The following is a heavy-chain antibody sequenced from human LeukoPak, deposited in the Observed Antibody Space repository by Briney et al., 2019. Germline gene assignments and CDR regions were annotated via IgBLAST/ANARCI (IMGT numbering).Heavy chain of an antibody. CDR2: IYTTGST. CDR3: ARHAGPYNWNYGFFDY. CDR1: GGSISSYY. D-gene: IGHD1-7*01. J-gene: IGHJ4*02. Sequence: SETLSLTCTVSGGSISSYYWSWIRQPPGKGLEWIGYIYTTGSTNYNPFLKSRVTISVDTSKNQFSLKLSSVTAPDTAVYYCARHAGPYNWNYGFFDYWGQGTLVTVSS. V-gene: IGHV4-4*09.